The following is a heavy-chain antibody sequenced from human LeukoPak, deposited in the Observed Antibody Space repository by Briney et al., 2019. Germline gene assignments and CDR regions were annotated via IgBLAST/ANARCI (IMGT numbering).Heavy chain of an antibody. CDR2: FSSSSGYK. CDR1: GFTFSSYS. J-gene: IGHJ4*02. V-gene: IGHV3-21*01. Sequence: GGSLTLSCAVSGFTFSSYSMTWVRQAPGKGLEWVSSFSSSSGYKYYADSVKGRFTISRDNAKNSLYLQMDSLRAEDAAVYYCARTSGESTAALRAPFDYWGQGTLATVSS. D-gene: IGHD6-6*01. CDR3: ARTSGESTAALRAPFDY.